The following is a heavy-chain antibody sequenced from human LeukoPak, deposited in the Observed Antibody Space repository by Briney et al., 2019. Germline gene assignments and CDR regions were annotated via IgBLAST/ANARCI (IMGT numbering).Heavy chain of an antibody. Sequence: GGSLRLSCAASGFTFSSYSMNWVRQAPSKGLEWVAVIWYDGSNKYYADSVKGRFTISRDNSKNTLYLQMNSLRAEDTAVYYCAKTSRHDRSAFDYWGQGTLVTVSS. CDR2: IWYDGSNK. V-gene: IGHV3-33*06. D-gene: IGHD3-22*01. CDR1: GFTFSSYS. J-gene: IGHJ4*02. CDR3: AKTSRHDRSAFDY.